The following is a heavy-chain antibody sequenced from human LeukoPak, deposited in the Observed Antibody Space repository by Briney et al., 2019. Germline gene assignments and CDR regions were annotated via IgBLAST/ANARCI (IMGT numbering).Heavy chain of an antibody. V-gene: IGHV4-4*07. CDR2: IYTSGST. CDR1: GGSISSYY. CDR3: ARGSPESNYYYYMDV. Sequence: SETLSLTCTVSGGSISSYYWSWIRQPAGKGLEWIGRIYTSGSTNYNPSLKSRVTMSVDTSKNQFSLKLSSVTAADTAVYYCARGSPESNYYYYMDVWGKGTTVTVSS. J-gene: IGHJ6*03.